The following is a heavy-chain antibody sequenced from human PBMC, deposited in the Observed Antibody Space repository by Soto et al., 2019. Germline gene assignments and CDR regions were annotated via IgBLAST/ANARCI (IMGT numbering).Heavy chain of an antibody. J-gene: IGHJ6*02. CDR3: AKDGYSGSYDPSYYYYGMDV. D-gene: IGHD1-26*01. CDR1: GFTFSSYG. V-gene: IGHV3-30*18. CDR2: ISYDGSNK. Sequence: PGGSLRLSCAASGFTFSSYGMHWVRQAPGKGLEWVAVISYDGSNKYYADSVKGRFTISRDNSKNTLYLQMNSLRAEDTAVYYCAKDGYSGSYDPSYYYYGMDVWGQGTTVTVSS.